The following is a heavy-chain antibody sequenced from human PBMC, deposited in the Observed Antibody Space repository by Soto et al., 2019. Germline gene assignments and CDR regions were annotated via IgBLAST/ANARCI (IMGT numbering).Heavy chain of an antibody. D-gene: IGHD3-22*01. CDR3: AKDRTTMIVVGHDAFDS. CDR2: ISGSGGST. CDR1: GFPFSSYA. J-gene: IGHJ3*02. Sequence: PGGSLRLSCAASGFPFSSYAMIWVRQAPGKGLEWVSAISGSGGSTYYADSVKGGFTISRDNSKNTLYLQMNSLRAEDTAVYYCAKDRTTMIVVGHDAFDSWGQGTMVTVSS. V-gene: IGHV3-23*01.